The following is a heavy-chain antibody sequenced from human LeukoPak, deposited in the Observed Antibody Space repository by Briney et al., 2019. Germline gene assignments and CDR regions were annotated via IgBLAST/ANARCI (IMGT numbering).Heavy chain of an antibody. D-gene: IGHD3-22*01. CDR2: IYHSGST. CDR1: GGSISSSNW. V-gene: IGHV4-4*02. Sequence: SGTLSLTCAVSGGSISSSNWWSWVRQPPGKGLEWIGEIYHSGSTNYNPSLKSRVTISVDKSKNQFSLKLSSVTAADTAVYYCARGGSDSSGYRTSYFDYWGQGTLVTVSS. CDR3: ARGGSDSSGYRTSYFDY. J-gene: IGHJ4*02.